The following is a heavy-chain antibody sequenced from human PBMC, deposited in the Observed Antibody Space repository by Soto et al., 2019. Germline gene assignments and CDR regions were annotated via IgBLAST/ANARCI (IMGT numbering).Heavy chain of an antibody. J-gene: IGHJ3*02. CDR2: IIPIFGTA. D-gene: IGHD6-13*01. CDR1: GGTFSSYA. CDR3: ARDSAGTMPQSEAFDI. V-gene: IGHV1-69*13. Sequence: SVKVSCKASGGTFSSYAISWVRQAPGQGLEWMGGIIPIFGTANYAQKFQGRVTITADESTSTAYMELSSLRSEDTAVYYCARDSAGTMPQSEAFDIWGQGTMVTVSS.